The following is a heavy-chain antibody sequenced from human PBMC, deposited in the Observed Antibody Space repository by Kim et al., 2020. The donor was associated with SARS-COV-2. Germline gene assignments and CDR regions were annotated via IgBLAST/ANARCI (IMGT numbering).Heavy chain of an antibody. CDR3: ATAMSDY. J-gene: IGHJ4*02. V-gene: IGHV3-30*02. Sequence: DRSTTNYADSVKGGFTRRRDNAKNTLYLQMNSLRAESTAVYYCATAMSDYWGQGTLVTVSS. CDR2: DRSTT.